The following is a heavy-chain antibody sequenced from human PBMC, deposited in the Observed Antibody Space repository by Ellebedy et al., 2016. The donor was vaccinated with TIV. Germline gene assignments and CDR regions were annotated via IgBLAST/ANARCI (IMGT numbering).Heavy chain of an antibody. CDR3: ARDYYGSGPNDAFDI. CDR1: GGSISSYY. D-gene: IGHD3-10*01. V-gene: IGHV4-4*07. J-gene: IGHJ3*02. Sequence: MPSETLSLTCTVSGGSISSYYWSWIRQPAGKGLEWIGRIDSSGSTNYNPSLKSRVTMSVDTSKNQFSLKLSSVTAADTAVYYCARDYYGSGPNDAFDIWGQGTMVTVSS. CDR2: IDSSGST.